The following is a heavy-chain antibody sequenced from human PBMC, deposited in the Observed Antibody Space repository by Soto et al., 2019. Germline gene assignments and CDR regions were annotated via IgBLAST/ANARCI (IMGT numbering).Heavy chain of an antibody. CDR3: ARGRRYYYGSGSYRYYYYGLGV. D-gene: IGHD3-10*01. Sequence: GGSLRLSCAASGFTFSSYWMHWVRQAPGKGLVWVSHINSDGSSTTYADSVKGRFTISRDNAKNTLYLQMNSLRAEDTAIYYCARGRRYYYGSGSYRYYYYGLGVWGQGTSVTV. CDR2: INSDGSST. CDR1: GFTFSSYW. J-gene: IGHJ6*02. V-gene: IGHV3-74*01.